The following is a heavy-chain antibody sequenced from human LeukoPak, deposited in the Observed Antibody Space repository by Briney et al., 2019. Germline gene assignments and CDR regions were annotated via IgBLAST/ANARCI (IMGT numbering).Heavy chain of an antibody. CDR1: GFTVSSNY. J-gene: IGHJ3*02. Sequence: GGSLRLSCAASGFTVSSNYMSWVRQAPGKGLERVSVIYSGGSTYYADSVKGRFTISRDNSKNTLYLQMNSLRAEDTAVYYCARDSFYSTTDAFDIWGQGTVVTVSS. CDR3: ARDSFYSTTDAFDI. V-gene: IGHV3-53*01. D-gene: IGHD2/OR15-2a*01. CDR2: IYSGGST.